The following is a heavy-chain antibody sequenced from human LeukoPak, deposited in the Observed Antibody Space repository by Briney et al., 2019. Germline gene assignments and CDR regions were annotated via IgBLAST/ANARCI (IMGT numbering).Heavy chain of an antibody. V-gene: IGHV3-30-3*02. Sequence: GGSLRLSCAASGFTFSSYAMHWVRQAPGKGLEWVAVISYDGSNKYYADSVKGRFTISRDNSKNTLYLQMISLRAEDTAIYYCAKLPVSYSSGWSNFDYWGQGTLVTVSS. J-gene: IGHJ4*02. CDR2: ISYDGSNK. CDR1: GFTFSSYA. D-gene: IGHD6-19*01. CDR3: AKLPVSYSSGWSNFDY.